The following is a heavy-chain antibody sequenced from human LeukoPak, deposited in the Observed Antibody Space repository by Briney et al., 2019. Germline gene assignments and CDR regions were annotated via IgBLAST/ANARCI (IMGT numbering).Heavy chain of an antibody. CDR2: ISASGSTT. V-gene: IGHV3-23*01. CDR3: AKPRSGWSPFDY. D-gene: IGHD6-19*01. J-gene: IGHJ4*02. Sequence: GGSLRLSCVASGFTFSSYAMSWVRQAPGKGLEWVSTISASGSTTNYADSVKGRFTISRDNSSNTLYLQINSLRAEDTAVYYCAKPRSGWSPFDYWGQGTLVTVSS. CDR1: GFTFSSYA.